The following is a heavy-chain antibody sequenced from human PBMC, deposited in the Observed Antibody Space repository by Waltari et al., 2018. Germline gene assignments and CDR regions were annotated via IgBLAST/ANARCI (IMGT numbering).Heavy chain of an antibody. D-gene: IGHD3-3*01. V-gene: IGHV1-8*02. CDR1: GYPFSDYD. Sequence: QMQLVQSGAEVKKPGASVKVSCKASGYPFSDYDINWVRQATVHGLEWMGWINPKSGNTVSAQNFQDRVTITRDPSTSTVYMELSSLRSDDAAVYYCARVHYDFWSGYYIWGQGTLVTVPS. CDR3: ARVHYDFWSGYYI. J-gene: IGHJ4*02. CDR2: INPKSGNT.